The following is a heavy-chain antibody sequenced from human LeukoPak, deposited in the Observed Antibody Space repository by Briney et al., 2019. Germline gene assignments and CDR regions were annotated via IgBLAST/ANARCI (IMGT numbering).Heavy chain of an antibody. Sequence: GGSLRLSCAASGFTFYNAWMSWVRQAPGKGLEWVGRIKSKIDGGTADYATPVKGRFTMSRDDSKNMLYLQMNSLKTEDTAVYYCNTVYYYGSGSYSGYWGQGTLVTVSS. CDR1: GFTFYNAW. J-gene: IGHJ4*02. D-gene: IGHD3-10*01. CDR3: NTVYYYGSGSYSGY. CDR2: IKSKIDGGTA. V-gene: IGHV3-15*01.